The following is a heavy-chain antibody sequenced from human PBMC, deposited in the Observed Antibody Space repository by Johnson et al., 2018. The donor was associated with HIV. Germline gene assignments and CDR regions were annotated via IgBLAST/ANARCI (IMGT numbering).Heavy chain of an antibody. CDR1: GFTFRNFD. Sequence: QVQLVESGGGVVQPGRSLRLSCGVSGFTFRNFDMHWVRQAPGKGLEWVAVISYDGSNKYYADSVKGRFTIPRDNSKNTLYLQLNSPRAEDTAVYYCARGGDGSQRGRHNNLWLFAFDIWGQGTMVTVSS. V-gene: IGHV3-30*19. CDR3: ARGGDGSQRGRHNNLWLFAFDI. D-gene: IGHD2-21*01. J-gene: IGHJ3*02. CDR2: ISYDGSNK.